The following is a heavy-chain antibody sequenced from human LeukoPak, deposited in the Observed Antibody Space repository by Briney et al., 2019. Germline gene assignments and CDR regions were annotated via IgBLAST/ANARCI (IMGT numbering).Heavy chain of an antibody. D-gene: IGHD4-17*01. V-gene: IGHV4-39*01. J-gene: IGHJ4*02. CDR1: GDSISSRTYY. CDR3: ARLTTVLRYFDY. CDR2: VFYTGTT. Sequence: SETLSLTCTVSGDSISSRTYYWGWIRQPPGKGLEWIGNVFYTGTTYYNPSLKSRVTISVDTSKNQFSLKLSSVTAADTAVYYCARLTTVLRYFDYWGQGTLVTVSS.